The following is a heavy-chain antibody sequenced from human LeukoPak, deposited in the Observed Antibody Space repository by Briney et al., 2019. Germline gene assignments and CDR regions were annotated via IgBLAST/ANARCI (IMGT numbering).Heavy chain of an antibody. CDR1: GGTFISYA. J-gene: IGHJ4*02. D-gene: IGHD6-6*01. V-gene: IGHV1-69*13. CDR3: SCAARGPFDY. Sequence: SXXVXCKASGGTFISYAISWVRQAPGQGLEWMGGIIPIFGTANYAQKFQGRVRITADESTSTAYMELSSLRSEDTAVYHCSCAARGPFDYWGQGTLVTVSS. CDR2: IIPIFGTA.